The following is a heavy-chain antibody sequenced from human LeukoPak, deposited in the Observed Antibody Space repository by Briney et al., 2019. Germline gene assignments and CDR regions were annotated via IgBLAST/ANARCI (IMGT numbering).Heavy chain of an antibody. CDR3: ESRGYCSGGNCYTGAF. V-gene: IGHV3-30*04. CDR1: GFTFSSHP. D-gene: IGHD2-15*01. CDR2: PSSDGKNK. J-gene: IGHJ4*02. Sequence: GGSLRLSCAASGFTFSSHPMNWVRQAPGKGLEWVAVPSSDGKNKYYADSVKGRFTISRDNSKNTLYLQMSSLRPEDTAVYYCESRGYCSGGNCYTGAFGGQGTLVIVSS.